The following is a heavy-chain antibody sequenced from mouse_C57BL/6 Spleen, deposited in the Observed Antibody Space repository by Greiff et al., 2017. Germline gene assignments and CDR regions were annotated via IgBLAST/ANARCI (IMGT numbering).Heavy chain of an antibody. D-gene: IGHD1-1*01. Sequence: QVHVKQPGAELVKPGASVKLSCKASGYTFTSYWMHWVKQRPGQGLEWIGMIHPNSGSTNYNEKFKSKATLTVDKSSSTAYMQLSSLTSEDSAVYYCARGDYYGSSPDYWGQGTTLTVSS. V-gene: IGHV1-64*01. J-gene: IGHJ2*01. CDR2: IHPNSGST. CDR1: GYTFTSYW. CDR3: ARGDYYGSSPDY.